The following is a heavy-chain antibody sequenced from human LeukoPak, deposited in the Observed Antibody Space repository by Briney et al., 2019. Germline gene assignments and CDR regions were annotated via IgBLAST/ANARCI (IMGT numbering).Heavy chain of an antibody. CDR2: INIDERIT. Sequence: GGSLRLSCVASGFSFSTQRMHWVRQAPGKGLVWVSYINIDERITGYADSVKGRFTISRDNAEKSLYLQMNSLRAADTAVYYCATSRTSDYWGQGTLVTVSS. J-gene: IGHJ4*02. V-gene: IGHV3-74*01. CDR3: ATSRTSDY. CDR1: GFSFSTQR. D-gene: IGHD1-14*01.